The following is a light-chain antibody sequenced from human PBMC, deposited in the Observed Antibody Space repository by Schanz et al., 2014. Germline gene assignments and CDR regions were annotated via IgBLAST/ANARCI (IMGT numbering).Light chain of an antibody. V-gene: IGLV2-23*01. CDR3: CSYAGSGTNV. CDR2: EGN. Sequence: QSALTQPPSASGSPGQSITISCTGTSSDVGSYNLVSWYQQHPGKAPKLMIYEGNKRPSGVSNRFSVSKSGNTASLTISGLQADDEADYYCCSYAGSGTNVFGTGTKLTVL. CDR1: SSDVGSYNL. J-gene: IGLJ1*01.